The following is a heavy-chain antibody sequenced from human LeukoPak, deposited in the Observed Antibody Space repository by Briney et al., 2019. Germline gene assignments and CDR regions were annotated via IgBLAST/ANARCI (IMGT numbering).Heavy chain of an antibody. J-gene: IGHJ2*01. CDR2: IYYSGST. D-gene: IGHD3-9*01. CDR1: GGSISSYY. V-gene: IGHV4-59*08. CDR3: ARASKYYDILTGYYPDWYFDL. Sequence: SETLSLTCTVSGGSISSYYWSWLRQPPGKGLEWIGYIYYSGSTNYNPSLKSRVTISVDTSKNQFSLKLSSVTAADTAVYYCARASKYYDILTGYYPDWYFDLWGRGTLVTVSS.